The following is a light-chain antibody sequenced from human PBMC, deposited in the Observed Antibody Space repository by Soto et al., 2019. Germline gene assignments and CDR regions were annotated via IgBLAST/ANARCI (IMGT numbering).Light chain of an antibody. CDR3: GTWDSSLSSVV. Sequence: QSVLTQPPSVSVAPGQKVTISCSGSSSNIGNNYVSWYQQLPGTAPKLLIYDNNERPSGIPDRFSGSKSGTSATLGITGLQTGDEADYYCGTWDSSLSSVVFGGGTKVTVL. J-gene: IGLJ2*01. CDR2: DNN. CDR1: SSNIGNNY. V-gene: IGLV1-51*01.